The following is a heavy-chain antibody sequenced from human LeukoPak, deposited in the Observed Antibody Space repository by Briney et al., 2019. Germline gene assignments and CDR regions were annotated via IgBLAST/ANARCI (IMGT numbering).Heavy chain of an antibody. J-gene: IGHJ3*02. CDR1: GGSISSYY. CDR2: IYYSGST. Sequence: SETLSLTCTVSGGSISSYYWSWIRQPPGKGLEWIGYIYYSGSTNYNPSLKSRVTVSLDTSKNQFSLKLSSVTAADTAVYYCARVLPYFFDKSGDAFDIWGQGTMVTVSS. V-gene: IGHV4-59*01. CDR3: ARVLPYFFDKSGDAFDI. D-gene: IGHD3-22*01.